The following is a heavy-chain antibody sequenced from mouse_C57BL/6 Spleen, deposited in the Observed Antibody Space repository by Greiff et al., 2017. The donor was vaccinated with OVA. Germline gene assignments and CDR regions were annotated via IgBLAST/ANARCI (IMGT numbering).Heavy chain of an antibody. Sequence: EVQLQQSGPELVKPGASVKISCKASGYTFTDYYMNWVKQSHGKSLEWIGDINPNNGGTSYNQKFKGKATLTVDKSSSTAYMELRSLTSEDSAVYYCARSGNDYEMDYWGQGTSVTVSS. CDR1: GYTFTDYY. V-gene: IGHV1-26*01. CDR2: INPNNGGT. CDR3: ARSGNDYEMDY. D-gene: IGHD2-4*01. J-gene: IGHJ4*01.